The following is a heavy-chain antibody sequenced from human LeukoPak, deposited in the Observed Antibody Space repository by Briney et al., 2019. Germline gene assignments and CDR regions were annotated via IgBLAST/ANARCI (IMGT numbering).Heavy chain of an antibody. V-gene: IGHV3-30*02. CDR3: AKGGDGYNYGSYFDY. D-gene: IGHD5-24*01. CDR1: GFTFSSYG. CDR2: IRNDGSSE. J-gene: IGHJ4*02. Sequence: RGSLRLSCAASGFTFSSYGMHWVRQAPGKGLEWVAFIRNDGSSEFYKDSVKGRFTISRDNSKNTLFLQMNSLRAEDTAVYYCAKGGDGYNYGSYFDYWGQGTLVTVSS.